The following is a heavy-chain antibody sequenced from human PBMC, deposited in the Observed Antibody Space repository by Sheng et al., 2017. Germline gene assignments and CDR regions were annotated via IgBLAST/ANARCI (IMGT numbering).Heavy chain of an antibody. J-gene: IGHJ3*02. Sequence: QVQLQESGPGLVKPSETLSLTCTVSGGSISSYYWSRIRQPPGKGLEWIGYIYYSGSTNYNPSLKSRVTISVDTSKNQFSLKLSSVTAADTAVYYCARAAYYYDSSGYFHDAFDYLGAKGTSGHRLF. V-gene: IGHV4-59*01. CDR1: GGSISSYY. CDR3: ARAAYYYDSSGYFHDAFDY. D-gene: IGHD3-22*01. CDR2: IYYSGST.